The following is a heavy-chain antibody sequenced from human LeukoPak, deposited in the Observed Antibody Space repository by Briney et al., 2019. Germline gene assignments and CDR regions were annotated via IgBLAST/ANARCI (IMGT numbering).Heavy chain of an antibody. CDR1: GFTFSSYA. V-gene: IGHV3-30*01. J-gene: IGHJ4*02. CDR3: ARERAARGFDY. D-gene: IGHD6-6*01. CDR2: ISYDGSTK. Sequence: GRSLRLSCAASGFTFSSYAMDWVRQAPGKGLEWVAVISYDGSTKYYADFLKGRFTISRDNSKNTLYLQMNSLRADDTAVYYCARERAARGFDYWGQGTLVTVSS.